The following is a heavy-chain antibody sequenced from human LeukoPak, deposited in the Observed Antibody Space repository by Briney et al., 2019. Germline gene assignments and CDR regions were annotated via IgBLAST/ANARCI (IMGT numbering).Heavy chain of an antibody. CDR1: GFTFSDHY. J-gene: IGHJ4*02. D-gene: IGHD4/OR15-4a*01. CDR3: ARIMRVDYGTYYFDY. V-gene: IGHV3-72*01. CDR2: ARNRRNGYIT. Sequence: GGSLRLSCAASGFTFSDHYIDWVRQAPGKGLEWVGRARNRRNGYITQYAASVKGRFTFSRDDSGNTVYLQMNSLKTEDTAVYFCARIMRVDYGTYYFDYWGPGTLVTVSS.